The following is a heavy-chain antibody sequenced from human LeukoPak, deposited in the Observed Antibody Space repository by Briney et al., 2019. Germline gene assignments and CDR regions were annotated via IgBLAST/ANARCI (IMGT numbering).Heavy chain of an antibody. CDR2: ISSSGSTI. V-gene: IGHV3-11*04. J-gene: IGHJ6*03. D-gene: IGHD2-15*01. CDR3: AKDGDTVGGTYYFDMDV. CDR1: GFTFSDYY. Sequence: GGSLRLSCAASGFTFSDYYMSWIRQAPGKGLEWVSYISSSGSTIYYADSVKGRFTISRDNAKNSLYLQMNSLRAEDTAVYYCAKDGDTVGGTYYFDMDVWGKGTTVTISS.